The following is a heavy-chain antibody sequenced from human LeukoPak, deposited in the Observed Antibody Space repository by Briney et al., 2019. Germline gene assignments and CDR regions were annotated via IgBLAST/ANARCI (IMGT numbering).Heavy chain of an antibody. Sequence: PGGSLRLSCAASGFTFSSYAMHWVRQAPGKGLEWVAVISYDGSNKYYADSVKGRFTISRDNSKNTLYLQMNSLRAEDTAVYYCARAAAYCGGDCYPSYYYYYYDMDVWGQGTTVTVSS. CDR1: GFTFSSYA. J-gene: IGHJ6*02. CDR2: ISYDGSNK. D-gene: IGHD2-21*02. V-gene: IGHV3-30-3*01. CDR3: ARAAAYCGGDCYPSYYYYYYDMDV.